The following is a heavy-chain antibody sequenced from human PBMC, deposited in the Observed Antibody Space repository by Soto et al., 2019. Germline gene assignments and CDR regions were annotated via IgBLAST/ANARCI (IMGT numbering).Heavy chain of an antibody. CDR1: GFSFRNYG. CDR2: ISWHSGTI. J-gene: IGHJ4*02. Sequence: EVHLVESGGGLVQPGRSLRLSCAASGFSFRNYGMHWVRRVPGKGLEWVSGISWHSGTIGYADSVRGRFTISTDNAKNSLYLQMNSLRPEDTALYYCVKEKLYSNYEYYFDSWGQGTLVTVSS. CDR3: VKEKLYSNYEYYFDS. D-gene: IGHD4-4*01. V-gene: IGHV3-9*01.